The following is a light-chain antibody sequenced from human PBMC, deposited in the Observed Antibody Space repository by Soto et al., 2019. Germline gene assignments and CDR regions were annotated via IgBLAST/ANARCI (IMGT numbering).Light chain of an antibody. J-gene: IGKJ1*01. CDR3: QQTYSTPRT. CDR2: AAS. V-gene: IGKV1-39*01. CDR1: QSISNY. Sequence: DIQMTQSPSSLSASVGDRVTITCRASQSISNYLNWYQQKPGKAPKLLIYAASSLQSGVPSRFSGSGSGTDFTLTISSLQPEDFATCYCQQTYSTPRTFGQGTKVDIK.